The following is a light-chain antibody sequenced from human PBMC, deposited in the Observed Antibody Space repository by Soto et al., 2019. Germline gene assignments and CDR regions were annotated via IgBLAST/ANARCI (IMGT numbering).Light chain of an antibody. J-gene: IGLJ1*01. Sequence: QSALTQPASVSGSPGQSITISCTGTSSDVGSYNLVSWYQQHPGKAPKLVIYEGSKRPSGVSNRFSGSKSGNTASLTISGLQAEDEADFYCCSFVGGSTSVVFGTGTKLTVL. V-gene: IGLV2-23*01. CDR3: CSFVGGSTSVV. CDR2: EGS. CDR1: SSDVGSYNL.